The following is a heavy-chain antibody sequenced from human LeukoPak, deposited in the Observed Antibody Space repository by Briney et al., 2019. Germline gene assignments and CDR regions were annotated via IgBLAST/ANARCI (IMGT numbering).Heavy chain of an antibody. D-gene: IGHD6-13*01. CDR2: INPNSGGT. CDR3: ARARKIWQQLVPEYGDDY. Sequence: GASVKVSCKASGYTFTGYYMHWVRQAPGQGLEWMGWINPNSGGTNYAQKFQGRVTMTRDTSISTAYMELSRLRPDDTAVYYCARARKIWQQLVPEYGDDYWGQGTLVTVSS. J-gene: IGHJ4*02. V-gene: IGHV1-2*02. CDR1: GYTFTGYY.